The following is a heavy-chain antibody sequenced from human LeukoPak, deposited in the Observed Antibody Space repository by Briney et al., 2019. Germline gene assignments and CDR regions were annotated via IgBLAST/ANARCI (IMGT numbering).Heavy chain of an antibody. CDR3: ARSSMVRGTDY. CDR2: IYYSGST. V-gene: IGHV4-30-4*01. Sequence: SQTLSLTCTVSGGSISSGDYYWSWIRPPPGKGLEWIGYIYYSGSTYYNPSLKSRVTISVDTSKNQFSLKLSSVTAADTAVYYCARSSMVRGTDYWGQGTLVTVSS. CDR1: GGSISSGDYY. D-gene: IGHD3-10*01. J-gene: IGHJ4*02.